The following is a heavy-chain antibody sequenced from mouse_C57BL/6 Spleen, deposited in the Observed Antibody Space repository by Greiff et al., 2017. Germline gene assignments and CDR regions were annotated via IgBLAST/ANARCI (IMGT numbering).Heavy chain of an antibody. D-gene: IGHD2-5*01. CDR1: GFPFSDYG. V-gene: IGHV5-17*01. CDR3: ARASNYRYFDY. J-gene: IGHJ2*01. Sequence: EVQLVESGGGLVKPGGSLKLSCAASGFPFSDYGMHWVRQAPEKGLEWVAYISSGSSTIYYADTVKGRFTISRDNAKNTLFLQMTSLRSEDTAMYYCARASNYRYFDYWGQGTTLTVSS. CDR2: ISSGSSTI.